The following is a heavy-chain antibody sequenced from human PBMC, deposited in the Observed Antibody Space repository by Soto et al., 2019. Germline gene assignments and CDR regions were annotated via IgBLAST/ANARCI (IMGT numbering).Heavy chain of an antibody. J-gene: IGHJ6*02. D-gene: IGHD6-13*01. CDR1: GGTFSSYA. Sequence: QVQLVQSGAEVKKPGSSVKVSCKASGGTFSSYAISWVRQAPGQGLEWMGGIIPIFGTANYAQKFQGRVTITADKSTGTAYMELSSLRTEDTAVDYCARVRLTNGIAAAGPEPYYYYGMDVWGQGTTVTVSS. CDR3: ARVRLTNGIAAAGPEPYYYYGMDV. V-gene: IGHV1-69*06. CDR2: IIPIFGTA.